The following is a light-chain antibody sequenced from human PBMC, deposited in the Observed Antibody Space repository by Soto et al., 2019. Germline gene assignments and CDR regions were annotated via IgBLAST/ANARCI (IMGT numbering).Light chain of an antibody. CDR2: AAS. CDR3: QQSYSTPPYT. J-gene: IGKJ2*01. CDR1: QSISND. V-gene: IGKV1-39*01. Sequence: DIQMPQSPSSLSASVGDRVTITCRASQSISNDLYWYQQKPGKAPKLLIYAASTLLGGVPSRFSGSGSGTDFNLTISSLQPEDFATYYCQQSYSTPPYTFGQGTRLEI.